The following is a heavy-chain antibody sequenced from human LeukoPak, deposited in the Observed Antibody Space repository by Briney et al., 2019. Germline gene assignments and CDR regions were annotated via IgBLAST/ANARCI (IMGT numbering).Heavy chain of an antibody. Sequence: GASGKVSCKGSGYTFTSYGISWVRQAPGQGLEWMGWISAYNGNTNYAQKLQGRVTMTTDTSTGTAYMELRSLRSDDTAVYYCARDLAVAGTTDYWGQGTLVTVSS. D-gene: IGHD6-19*01. CDR1: GYTFTSYG. V-gene: IGHV1-18*01. J-gene: IGHJ4*02. CDR2: ISAYNGNT. CDR3: ARDLAVAGTTDY.